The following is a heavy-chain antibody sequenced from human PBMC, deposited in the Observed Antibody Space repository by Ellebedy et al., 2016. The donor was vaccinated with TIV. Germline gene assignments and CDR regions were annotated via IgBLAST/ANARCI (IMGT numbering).Heavy chain of an antibody. CDR1: GFIFSNYD. J-gene: IGHJ5*01. V-gene: IGHV3-13*01. D-gene: IGHD6-19*01. Sequence: GESLKISCAASGFIFSNYDMHWVRQATGKGLEWVSTIGAAGDTSYPGSVKGRFTVSREKDKNSFYLQMNSLRAEDTAVYYCATPASAVAGDWFDSWGQGTLVTVSS. CDR2: IGAAGDT. CDR3: ATPASAVAGDWFDS.